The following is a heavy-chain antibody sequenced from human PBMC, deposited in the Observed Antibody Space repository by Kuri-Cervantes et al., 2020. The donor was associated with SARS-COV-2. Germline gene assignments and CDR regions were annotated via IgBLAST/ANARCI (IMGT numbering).Heavy chain of an antibody. D-gene: IGHD2-15*01. Sequence: SETLSFTCTVSGGSISSSLYYWGWIRQPPGKGLEWIGSIYYSGSTYCNPSLNSRVTISVDTSKNQFSLKLTSVTAADTAVYYCVRVDCSAGTCYRRSFDYWGRGTLVTVSS. J-gene: IGHJ4*02. CDR2: IYYSGST. CDR3: VRVDCSAGTCYRRSFDY. CDR1: GGSISSSLYY. V-gene: IGHV4-39*01.